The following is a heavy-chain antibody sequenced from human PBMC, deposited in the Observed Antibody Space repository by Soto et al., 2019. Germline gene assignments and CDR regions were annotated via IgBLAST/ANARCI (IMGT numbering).Heavy chain of an antibody. CDR2: ISGSGGIT. V-gene: IGHV3-23*01. D-gene: IGHD1-1*01. J-gene: IGHJ4*02. Sequence: GGSLRLSCAASGFPFSSYAMTWVRQTPGKGLEWVSGISGSGGITYYADSVKGRFTISRDNSNNTLFLQMHSLRADDTAVYYCAKSLSASPNYFFDSWGQGTRSPSPQ. CDR1: GFPFSSYA. CDR3: AKSLSASPNYFFDS.